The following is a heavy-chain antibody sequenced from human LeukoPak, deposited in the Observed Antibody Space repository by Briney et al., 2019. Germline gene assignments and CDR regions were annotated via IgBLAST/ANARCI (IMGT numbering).Heavy chain of an antibody. V-gene: IGHV1-8*01. CDR1: GYTFTSYD. D-gene: IGHD3-10*02. Sequence: ASVKVSCKASGYTFTSYDINWVRQATGQGLEWMGLMNPNSGNTGYAQKFQGRVTMTRNTSISTAYMELSSLRSEDTAVYYCCSGSSPYYYYYGMDVWGQGTTVTVSS. J-gene: IGHJ6*02. CDR3: CSGSSPYYYYYGMDV. CDR2: MNPNSGNT.